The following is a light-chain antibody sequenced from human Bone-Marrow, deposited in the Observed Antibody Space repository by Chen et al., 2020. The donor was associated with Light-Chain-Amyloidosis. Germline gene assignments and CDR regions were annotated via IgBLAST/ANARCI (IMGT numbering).Light chain of an antibody. Sequence: SYVLTQPSSVSVAPGQTATIACGGNNIGSTSVHWYQQTPGEAPLLVVYDDSDRPSGIPERVSGSNSRNTATLTISRGEAGDEADYYCQVWDRSSDRPVFGGGTKLTVL. CDR2: DDS. J-gene: IGLJ3*02. CDR3: QVWDRSSDRPV. V-gene: IGLV3-21*02. CDR1: NIGSTS.